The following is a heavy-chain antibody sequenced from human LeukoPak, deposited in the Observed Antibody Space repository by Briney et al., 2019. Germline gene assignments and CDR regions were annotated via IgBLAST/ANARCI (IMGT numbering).Heavy chain of an antibody. Sequence: GGSLRLSCAASGFTFSDYYMSWIRQAPGKGLEWVSYISSSSSYTNYADSVKGRFTISRDNAKNSLYLQMISLRAEDTAVYYCARKTAAAHFDYWGQGTLVTVSS. V-gene: IGHV3-11*03. CDR1: GFTFSDYY. CDR3: ARKTAAAHFDY. D-gene: IGHD2-2*01. J-gene: IGHJ4*02. CDR2: ISSSSSYT.